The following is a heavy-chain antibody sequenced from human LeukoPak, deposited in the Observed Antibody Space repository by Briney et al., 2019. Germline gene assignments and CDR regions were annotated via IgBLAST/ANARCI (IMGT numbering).Heavy chain of an antibody. CDR3: ARVPTAILVLDY. D-gene: IGHD2-2*01. V-gene: IGHV4-61*02. CDR2: IYTSGST. J-gene: IGHJ4*02. Sequence: SETLSLTCTVSGGSISTGSYYWTWIRQPAGKGLEWIGRIYTSGSTNYNPSLKSRVTISGDTSKNQFSLKLSSVTAADTAVYYCARVPTAILVLDYWGQGTLVTVSS. CDR1: GGSISTGSYY.